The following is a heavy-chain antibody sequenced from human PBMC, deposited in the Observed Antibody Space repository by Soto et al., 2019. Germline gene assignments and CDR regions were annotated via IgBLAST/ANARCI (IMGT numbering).Heavy chain of an antibody. V-gene: IGHV3-30*18. CDR1: GFTFSSYG. J-gene: IGHJ3*02. CDR3: AQDYYDSSGYPDAFDI. CDR2: ISYDGSNK. Sequence: GGSLRLSCAASGFTFSSYGMHWVRQAPGKGLEWVAVISYDGSNKYYADSVKGRFTISRDNSKNTLYLQMNSLRAEDTAVYYCAQDYYDSSGYPDAFDIWGHGTMVTVSS. D-gene: IGHD3-22*01.